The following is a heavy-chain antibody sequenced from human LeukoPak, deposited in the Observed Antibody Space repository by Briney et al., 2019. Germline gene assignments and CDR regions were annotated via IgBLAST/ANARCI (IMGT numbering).Heavy chain of an antibody. J-gene: IGHJ6*03. V-gene: IGHV3-30*02. CDR1: GFTFTSYV. D-gene: IGHD6-19*01. Sequence: GGSLRLSCAASGFTFTSYVMHWVRQAPGKGLEWVAFIRYDGSNIHYADSVKGRFSVSRDNSKLYLQMNSLGLEDMAVYYCAKDLQQWLVSPYYYYMDVWGKGTTVTVSS. CDR2: IRYDGSNI. CDR3: AKDLQQWLVSPYYYYMDV.